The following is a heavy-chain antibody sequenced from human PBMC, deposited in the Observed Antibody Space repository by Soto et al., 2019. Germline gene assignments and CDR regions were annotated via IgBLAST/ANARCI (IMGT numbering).Heavy chain of an antibody. CDR3: ARDQGIAYRLRSTWFDP. CDR2: IIPIFGTA. CDR1: GGSFSIYA. V-gene: IGHV1-69*06. D-gene: IGHD6-13*01. J-gene: IGHJ5*02. Sequence: SVKVSCKASGGSFSIYAISWVRQAPEQGLEWMGGIIPIFGTANYAQKFQGRVTITADKYTSTAYMELSSLRSEDTAVYNCARDQGIAYRLRSTWFDPWGQGTLVTVSS.